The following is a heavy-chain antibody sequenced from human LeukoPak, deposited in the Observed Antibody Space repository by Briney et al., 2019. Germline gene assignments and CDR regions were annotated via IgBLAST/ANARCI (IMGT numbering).Heavy chain of an antibody. CDR1: GYNFSSFG. CDR3: ARDLGATQTLFFDY. CDR2: TSGNNDNT. Sequence: ASVKVSCKASGYNFSSFGIGWVRQAPGQGLEWMGWTSGNNDNTKYAQRLQDRVIMATDTSTTTAYMELRSLRSDDTAVYYCARDLGATQTLFFDYWGQGTLVTVSS. J-gene: IGHJ4*02. V-gene: IGHV1-18*01. D-gene: IGHD1-26*01.